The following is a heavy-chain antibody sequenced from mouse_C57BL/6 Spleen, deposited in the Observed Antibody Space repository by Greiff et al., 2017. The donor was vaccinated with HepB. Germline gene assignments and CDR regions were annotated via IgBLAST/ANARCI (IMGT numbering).Heavy chain of an antibody. CDR2: FYPGSGSI. CDR3: ARHGRLHYYGSSYVIDY. V-gene: IGHV1-62-2*01. J-gene: IGHJ2*01. Sequence: QVQLQHSGAELVKPGASVKLSCKASGYTFTEYTIHWVKQRSGQGLEWIGWFYPGSGSIKYNEKFKDKATLTADKSSSTVYMELSRLTSEDSAVYFCARHGRLHYYGSSYVIDYWGQGTTLTVSS. D-gene: IGHD1-1*01. CDR1: GYTFTEYT.